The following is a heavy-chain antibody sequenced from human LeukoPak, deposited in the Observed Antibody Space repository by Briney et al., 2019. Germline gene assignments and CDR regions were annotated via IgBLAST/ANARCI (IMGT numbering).Heavy chain of an antibody. CDR1: GGSISSHY. CDR2: IYYSGST. V-gene: IGHV4-59*11. CDR3: ARGLPYYDFSGRTTFDP. J-gene: IGHJ5*02. Sequence: PSETLSLTCTVSGGSISSHYWSWIRQPPGKGLEWIGYIYYSGSTNYNPSLKSQVTISVDTSKNQFSLKLSSVTAADTAVYYCARGLPYYDFSGRTTFDPWGQGTLVTVSS. D-gene: IGHD3-3*01.